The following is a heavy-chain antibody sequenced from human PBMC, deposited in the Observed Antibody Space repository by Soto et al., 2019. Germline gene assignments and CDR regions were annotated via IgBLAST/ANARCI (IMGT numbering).Heavy chain of an antibody. CDR3: ATSLWFGTQVEL. J-gene: IGHJ5*02. CDR1: GGYFNDNY. D-gene: IGHD3-10*01. V-gene: IGHV4-34*01. Sequence: QVQLQQWGAGLLKPSETLSLSCAVYGGYFNDNYYTWFRQPPGKGLEWIGEISRSGATKYIPSLESRATISFDTSKNQVSLKVTFVTAADTAVYYCATSLWFGTQVELWGQGALVTVSS. CDR2: ISRSGAT.